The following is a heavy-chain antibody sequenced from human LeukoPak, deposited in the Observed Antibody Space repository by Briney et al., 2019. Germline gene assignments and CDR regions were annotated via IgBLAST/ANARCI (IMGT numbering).Heavy chain of an antibody. J-gene: IGHJ3*02. CDR3: AKDLPPAAIPPRPAFDI. Sequence: QPGGSLRLSCAASGFTFSSYGMHWARQAPGKGLEWVAFIRYDGSNKYYADSVKGRFTISRDNSKNTLYLQMNSLRAEDTAVYYCAKDLPPAAIPPRPAFDIWGQGTMVTVSS. V-gene: IGHV3-30*02. CDR2: IRYDGSNK. D-gene: IGHD2-2*01. CDR1: GFTFSSYG.